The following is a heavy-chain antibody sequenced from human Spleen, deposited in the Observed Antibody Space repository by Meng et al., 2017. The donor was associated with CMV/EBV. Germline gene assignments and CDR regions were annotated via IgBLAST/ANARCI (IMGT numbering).Heavy chain of an antibody. CDR3: ARWGTRYCSSTSCYTRGVEAFDI. V-gene: IGHV1-69*10. Sequence: SVKGSCKASGGTFSSYAISWVRQAPGQGLEWMGGSIPILGIANYAQKSQGRVTITTDESTSTAYMELSSLRSEDTAVDYCARWGTRYCSSTSCYTRGVEAFDIWGQGAMVTVSS. J-gene: IGHJ3*02. CDR2: SIPILGIA. D-gene: IGHD2-2*02. CDR1: GGTFSSYA.